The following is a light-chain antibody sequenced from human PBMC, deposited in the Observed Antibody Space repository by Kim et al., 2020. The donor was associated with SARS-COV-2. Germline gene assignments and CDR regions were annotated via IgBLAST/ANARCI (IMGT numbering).Light chain of an antibody. CDR2: KDS. CDR3: QSADSSGTGWV. Sequence: PGQTARIPCSGDALPKQYAYWYQQKPGQAPVLVIYKDSERPSGIPERFSGSSSGTTVTLTISGVQAEDEADYYCQSADSSGTGWVFGGGTQLTVL. J-gene: IGLJ3*02. V-gene: IGLV3-25*03. CDR1: ALPKQY.